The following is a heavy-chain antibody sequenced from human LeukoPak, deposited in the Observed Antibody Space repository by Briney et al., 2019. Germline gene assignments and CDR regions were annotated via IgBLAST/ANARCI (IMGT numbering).Heavy chain of an antibody. V-gene: IGHV3-23*01. CDR2: ISGGGGST. J-gene: IGHJ4*02. Sequence: GGSLRLSCAASGFTFSSYAMSWVRQAPGKGLEWVSDISGGGGSTYYADSVKGRFSISRDNSKNTVFLQMNGLKVEDTAVYYCARPYYYDSGTFYSGFWGQGTLVTVSS. D-gene: IGHD3-22*01. CDR3: ARPYYYDSGTFYSGF. CDR1: GFTFSSYA.